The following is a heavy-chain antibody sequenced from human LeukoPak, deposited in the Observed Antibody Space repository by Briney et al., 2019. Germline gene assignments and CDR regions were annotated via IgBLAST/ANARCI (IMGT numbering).Heavy chain of an antibody. CDR3: ARPTDEFRLDL. D-gene: IGHD4-11*01. V-gene: IGHV3-7*01. CDR1: GFTFNNYW. CDR2: ISPDGRKK. J-gene: IGHJ5*02. Sequence: PGGSLRLSCAASGFTFNNYWMNWVRQAPGKGLEWVANISPDGRKKKYVDSLRGRFTISRDNAKNSVFLQMNSLTAEDTAVYFCARPTDEFRLDLWGQGTLVTVSS.